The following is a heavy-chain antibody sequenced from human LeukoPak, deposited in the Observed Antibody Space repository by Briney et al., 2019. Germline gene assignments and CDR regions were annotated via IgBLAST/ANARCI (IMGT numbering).Heavy chain of an antibody. CDR3: AKLSRDCSSTTCYVDF. J-gene: IGHJ4*02. D-gene: IGHD2-2*01. Sequence: GGSLRLSCAASGFSFSTYAMHWVRQAPGKGLECVSVIRGSGGSAYYADSVKGRFTISRDNSKNTLYLQMNSLRAEDTALYYCAKLSRDCSSTTCYVDFWGQGTLVTVSS. V-gene: IGHV3-23*01. CDR1: GFSFSTYA. CDR2: IRGSGGSA.